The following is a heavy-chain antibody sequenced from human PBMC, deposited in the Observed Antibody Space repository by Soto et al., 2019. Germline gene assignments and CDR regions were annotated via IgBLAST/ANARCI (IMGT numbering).Heavy chain of an antibody. D-gene: IGHD3-22*01. CDR3: ARVRTYYDSSGSLDC. Sequence: ASVKVSCKASGYTFTSYGISWVRQAPGQGLEWMGWISAYNGNTNYAQKLQGRVTMTTDTSTSTAYMELRSLRSDDTAVYYCARVRTYYDSSGSLDCWGQGTLVTVSS. CDR1: GYTFTSYG. CDR2: ISAYNGNT. V-gene: IGHV1-18*04. J-gene: IGHJ4*02.